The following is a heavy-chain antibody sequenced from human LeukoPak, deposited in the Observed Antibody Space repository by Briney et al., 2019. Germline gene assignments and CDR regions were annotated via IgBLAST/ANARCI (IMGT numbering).Heavy chain of an antibody. D-gene: IGHD1-1*01. J-gene: IGHJ4*02. CDR2: IYGGVST. Sequence: GGSLRLSCAASGVTVSSNYMNWVRQAPGKGLGWVSVIYGGVSTYYADSVKGRFTISRDNSKSTLKLQMNSLRAKDTAVYYCARGAGNTVSTRFFDYWGRGTLVTVSS. V-gene: IGHV3-53*01. CDR1: GVTVSSNY. CDR3: ARGAGNTVSTRFFDY.